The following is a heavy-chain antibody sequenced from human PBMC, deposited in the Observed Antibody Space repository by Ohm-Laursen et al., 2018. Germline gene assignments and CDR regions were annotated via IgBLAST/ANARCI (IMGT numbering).Heavy chain of an antibody. Sequence: GSLRLSCAASGFIVSSNDMSWVRQAPGKGLEWVSVIYSGGGTYLADSVKGRFTISRDNPKNTLYLQMNSLSTDDTAVYYCALVSRGWFDPWGQGTLVTVSS. CDR1: GFIVSSND. CDR2: IYSGGGT. V-gene: IGHV3-53*01. D-gene: IGHD2-15*01. CDR3: ALVSRGWFDP. J-gene: IGHJ5*02.